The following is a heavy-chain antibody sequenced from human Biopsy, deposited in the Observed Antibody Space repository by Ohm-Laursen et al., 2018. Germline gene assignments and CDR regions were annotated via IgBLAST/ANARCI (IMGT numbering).Heavy chain of an antibody. D-gene: IGHD5-18*01. V-gene: IGHV3-33*01. Sequence: SLRLSCTASGFNFSAYGMHWVRQAPDKGLEWVALTWDDGSHQYYADSVKDRFTLSRDTSNNLMFLQMDSLRADDTAVYYCARGGIVSVHSYGRMGLFYFDSWGQGILVTVAS. J-gene: IGHJ4*02. CDR1: GFNFSAYG. CDR3: ARGGIVSVHSYGRMGLFYFDS. CDR2: TWDDGSHQ.